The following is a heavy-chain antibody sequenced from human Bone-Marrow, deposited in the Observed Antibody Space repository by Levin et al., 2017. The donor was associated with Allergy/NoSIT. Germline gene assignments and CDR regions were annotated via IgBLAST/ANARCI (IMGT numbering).Heavy chain of an antibody. D-gene: IGHD3-22*01. J-gene: IGHJ6*02. CDR2: VYYSGST. Sequence: SETLSLTCSVSGDSVNIVSQYWSWIRQPPGKGLEWIGYVYYSGSTNYHPSLKSRVNISLDTSKNQFSLKMSAVTAADTAVYYCARDKRFYDTDTLHYYYYGLDVWGQGTTVAVSS. V-gene: IGHV4-61*01. CDR3: ARDKRFYDTDTLHYYYYGLDV. CDR1: GDSVNIVSQY.